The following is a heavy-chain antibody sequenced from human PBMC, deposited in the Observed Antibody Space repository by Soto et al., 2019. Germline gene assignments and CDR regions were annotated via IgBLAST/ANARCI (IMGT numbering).Heavy chain of an antibody. Sequence: GGSLRLSCAASGFTFSSYAMGWVRQAPAKGLEWVSGISSSGANTGYADSVKGRFTISRDNSKNTLHLQMNSLRGEDTAIYYCTREGRGAGWGQGTLVTVSS. J-gene: IGHJ4*02. CDR2: ISSSGANT. D-gene: IGHD6-19*01. CDR1: GFTFSSYA. V-gene: IGHV3-23*01. CDR3: TREGRGAG.